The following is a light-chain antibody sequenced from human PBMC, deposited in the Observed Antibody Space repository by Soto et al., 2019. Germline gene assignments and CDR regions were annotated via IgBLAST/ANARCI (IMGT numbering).Light chain of an antibody. CDR1: ESISSW. V-gene: IGKV1-5*03. J-gene: IGKJ2*01. Sequence: DLQMTQSPSTLSASVGDRVTITCRASESISSWLAWYQQKPGKAPKVLIYKASSLESGVPSRFSGSGSGTEFTLTISSLQPDDFATYYCQQYNSYDTFGQGTKLEIK. CDR2: KAS. CDR3: QQYNSYDT.